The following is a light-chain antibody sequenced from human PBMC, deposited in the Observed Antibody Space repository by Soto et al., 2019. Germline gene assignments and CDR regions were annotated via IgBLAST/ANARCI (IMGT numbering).Light chain of an antibody. Sequence: DIQMTQSPFTLSASVGDRVTITCRASHSISTWLAWYQQKPGTAPKLLIYKASSLESGVPSRFSGSGSGTEFTLTISSLQPDDFATYYCHQYDTYPFTFGPGTKVDIK. CDR2: KAS. V-gene: IGKV1-5*03. J-gene: IGKJ3*01. CDR3: HQYDTYPFT. CDR1: HSISTW.